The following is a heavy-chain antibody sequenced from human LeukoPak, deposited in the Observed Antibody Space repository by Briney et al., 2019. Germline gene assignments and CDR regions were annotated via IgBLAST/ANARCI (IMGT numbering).Heavy chain of an antibody. J-gene: IGHJ4*02. V-gene: IGHV1-8*02. CDR1: GYTFTGYY. Sequence: GASVKVSCKASGYTFTGYYMHWVRQAPGQGLEWMGWMNPNSGNTGYAQKFQGRVTMTRNTSISTAYMELSSLRSEDTAVYYCARGSRHGDFDYWGQGTLVTVSS. CDR2: MNPNSGNT. CDR3: ARGSRHGDFDY. D-gene: IGHD3-10*01.